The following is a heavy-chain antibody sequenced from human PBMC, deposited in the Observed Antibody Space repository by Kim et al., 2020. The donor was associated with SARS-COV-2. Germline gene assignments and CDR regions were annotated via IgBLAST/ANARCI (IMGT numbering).Heavy chain of an antibody. D-gene: IGHD3-10*01. Sequence: SETLSLTCAVYGGSFSGYYWSWIRQPPGKGLEWIGEINHSGSTNYNPSLKSRVTISVDTSKNQFSLKLSSVTAADTAVYYCARVRRVTVLLGYYYYGMDGWGQGTTVTVSS. V-gene: IGHV4-34*01. J-gene: IGHJ6*02. CDR3: ARVRRVTVLLGYYYYGMDG. CDR1: GGSFSGYY. CDR2: INHSGST.